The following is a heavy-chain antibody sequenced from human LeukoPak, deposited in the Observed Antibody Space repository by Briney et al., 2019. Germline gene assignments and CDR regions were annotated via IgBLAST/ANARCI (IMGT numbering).Heavy chain of an antibody. CDR1: GGSFSGYY. CDR2: INHSGST. V-gene: IGHV4-34*01. J-gene: IGHJ5*02. Sequence: PSETLSLTCAVYGGSFSGYYWSWIRQPPGKGLEWIGEINHSGSTNYNPSLKSRVTISVDTSKNQFSLKLSSVTAADTAVYYCARMGPDSSGWYSSEFDPWGQGTLVTVSS. CDR3: ARMGPDSSGWYSSEFDP. D-gene: IGHD6-19*01.